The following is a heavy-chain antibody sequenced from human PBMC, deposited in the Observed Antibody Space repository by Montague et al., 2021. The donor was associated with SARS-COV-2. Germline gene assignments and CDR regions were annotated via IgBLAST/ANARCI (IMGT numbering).Heavy chain of an antibody. CDR3: AYIVTLRLSGYFHQMYCFHLDS. V-gene: IGHV2-70*12. Sequence: PALVKPTQTLTLTCTFSGFSLSSSGMSVTWIRQPPGKALEWLARIDWDNDKRYSTSLKTRLTITKDTSKNQVVLTMTDVDPADTATYYCAYIVTLRLSGYFHQMYCFHLDSWGQGATVIVSS. D-gene: IGHD2-8*02. CDR2: IDWDNDK. J-gene: IGHJ6*02. CDR1: GFSLSSSGMS.